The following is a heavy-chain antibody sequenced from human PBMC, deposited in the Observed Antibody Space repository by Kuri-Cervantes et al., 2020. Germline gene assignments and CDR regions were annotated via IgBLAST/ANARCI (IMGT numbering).Heavy chain of an antibody. CDR1: GYTFTSYA. V-gene: IGHV1-3*01. CDR2: INAGNGNT. Sequence: ASVKVSCKASGYTFTSYAMHWVRQAPGQRLEWMGWINAGNGNTKYSQKFQGRVTLTRDTSTSTVYMELSSLRSEDTAVYYCARMSSGWYVMRYWGQGTLVTVSS. J-gene: IGHJ4*02. CDR3: ARMSSGWYVMRY. D-gene: IGHD6-19*01.